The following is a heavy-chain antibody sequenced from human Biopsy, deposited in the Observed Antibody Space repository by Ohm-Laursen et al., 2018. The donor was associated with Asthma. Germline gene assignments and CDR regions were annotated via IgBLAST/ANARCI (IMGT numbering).Heavy chain of an antibody. CDR1: GFTFSSYG. D-gene: IGHD6-19*01. CDR3: ARESSVAGSSDFDY. V-gene: IGHV3-30*03. CDR2: ISYDGSNK. J-gene: IGHJ4*02. Sequence: LSLTCAVSGFTFSSYGMHWVRQAPGKGLEWVAVISYDGSNKYYADSVKGRFTISRDNSKNTLYLQMNSLRAEDTAVYYCARESSVAGSSDFDYWGQGTLVTVSS.